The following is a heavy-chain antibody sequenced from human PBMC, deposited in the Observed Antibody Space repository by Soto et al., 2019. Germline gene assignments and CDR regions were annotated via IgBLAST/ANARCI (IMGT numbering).Heavy chain of an antibody. V-gene: IGHV3-30*18. J-gene: IGHJ5*02. CDR3: AKRSSGASSWQSFDP. Sequence: PGGSLRLSCAASGFTLSNHGMQWVRQAPGKGLEWVAVTSSDGSIEHYADSVKGRFTISRDNSKNALYLQMNSLTAQDTALYYCAKRSSGASSWQSFDPWGQGTLVTVSS. CDR1: GFTLSNHG. D-gene: IGHD6-13*01. CDR2: TSSDGSIE.